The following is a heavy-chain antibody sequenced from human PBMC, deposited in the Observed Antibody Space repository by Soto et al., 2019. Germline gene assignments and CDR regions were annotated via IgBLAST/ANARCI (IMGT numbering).Heavy chain of an antibody. CDR2: IHTAKGNT. CDR3: ARDPIWTYTWNYARLNCLDT. J-gene: IGHJ5*02. Sequence: XSVQVSCTASGYTFTNNVIHLLRQAPGQTLEWMGWIHTAKGNTKYSQKFEARVTLTRDTAASTAYMELNSLRSDETAVYYCARDPIWTYTWNYARLNCLDTWGQGTLVTVSS. V-gene: IGHV1-3*04. D-gene: IGHD1-7*01. CDR1: GYTFTNNV.